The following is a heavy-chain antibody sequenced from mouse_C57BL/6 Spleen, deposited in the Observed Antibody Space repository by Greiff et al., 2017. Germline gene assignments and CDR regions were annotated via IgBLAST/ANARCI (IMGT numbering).Heavy chain of an antibody. CDR1: GYAFSSSW. Sequence: VQLQQSGPELVKPGASVKISCKASGYAFSSSWMNWVKQRPGKGLEWIGRIYPGDGDTNYNGKFKGKATLTADKSSSTAYMQLSSLTSEDSAVYFCARELRRGDWYFDVWGTGTTVTVSS. CDR3: ARELRRGDWYFDV. V-gene: IGHV1-82*01. J-gene: IGHJ1*03. D-gene: IGHD2-4*01. CDR2: IYPGDGDT.